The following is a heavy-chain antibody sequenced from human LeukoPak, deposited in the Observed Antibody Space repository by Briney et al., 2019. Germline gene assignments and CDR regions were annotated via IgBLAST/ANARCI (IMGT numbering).Heavy chain of an antibody. D-gene: IGHD1-14*01. Sequence: QAGGSLRLSCAASGFSFSATWMHWVRKSPGKELVWVARITSDGFSTTYAESVKGRFTISRDNAKNTLYLQMNSLRVEDTAIYYCARDWYHAIDYWGQGALVTVSS. CDR3: ARDWYHAIDY. CDR1: GFSFSATW. J-gene: IGHJ4*02. CDR2: ITSDGFST. V-gene: IGHV3-74*03.